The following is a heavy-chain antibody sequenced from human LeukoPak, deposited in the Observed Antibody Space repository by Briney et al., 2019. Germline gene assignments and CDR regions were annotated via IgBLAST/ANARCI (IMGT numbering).Heavy chain of an antibody. CDR2: IYYSGST. D-gene: IGHD6-19*01. CDR1: GGSISSYY. CDR3: ARKAYSSGCDV. V-gene: IGHV4-59*08. J-gene: IGHJ6*02. Sequence: SETLSLTCTVSGGSISSYYWSWIRQPPGKGLEWIGYIYYSGSTNYNPSLKSRVTISVDTSKNQFSLKLSSVTAADTAVYYCARKAYSSGCDVWGQGTTVTVSS.